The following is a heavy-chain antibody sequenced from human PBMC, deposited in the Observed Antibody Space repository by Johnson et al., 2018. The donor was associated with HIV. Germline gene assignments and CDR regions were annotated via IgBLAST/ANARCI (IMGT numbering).Heavy chain of an antibody. D-gene: IGHD3-3*01. J-gene: IGHJ3*02. CDR2: ISGTGGCT. CDR1: GFTFDDYA. CDR3: AKDCSIFGWGWGSDAFDI. Sequence: VQLVESGGGLVQPGRSLRLSCAASGFTFDDYAMHWVRQAPGQGLEWVSAISGTGGCTSYAASVKCRFPISRDNSNTTLDLQMTSLRAEDTAVYDCAKDCSIFGWGWGSDAFDIWGQGTMVTVSS. V-gene: IGHV3-23*04.